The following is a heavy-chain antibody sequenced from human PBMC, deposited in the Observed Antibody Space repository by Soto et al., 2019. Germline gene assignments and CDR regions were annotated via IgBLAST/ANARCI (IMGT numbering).Heavy chain of an antibody. CDR1: GFTFGNFA. Sequence: GESLKISCAASGFTFGNFAMTWVRQAPGERPEWVSTIGGDGAGTYYADSVKGRFTISRDNSKGTLYLQMNSLRGEDAAVYYCTKHGRILEWFLDVWGKGTTVTVSS. CDR3: TKHGRILEWFLDV. V-gene: IGHV3-23*01. J-gene: IGHJ6*04. D-gene: IGHD3-3*01. CDR2: IGGDGAGT.